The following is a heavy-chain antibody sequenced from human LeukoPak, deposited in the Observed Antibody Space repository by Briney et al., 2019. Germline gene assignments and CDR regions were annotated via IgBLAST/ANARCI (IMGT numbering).Heavy chain of an antibody. Sequence: SETLSLTCAVYGGSFSGYHWSWIRQPPGKGLEWIGEINHSGSTNYNPSLKSRVTISVDTSKNQFSLKLSSVTAADTAVYYCARGKTDIVVVPAARRYNWFDPWGQGTLVTVSS. CDR1: GGSFSGYH. CDR3: ARGKTDIVVVPAARRYNWFDP. CDR2: INHSGST. D-gene: IGHD2-2*01. J-gene: IGHJ5*02. V-gene: IGHV4-34*01.